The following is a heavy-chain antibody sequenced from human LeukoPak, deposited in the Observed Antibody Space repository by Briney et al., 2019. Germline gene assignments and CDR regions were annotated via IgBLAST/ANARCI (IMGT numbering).Heavy chain of an antibody. Sequence: ASVKVSGKASGYTFTGYYMHWVRQAPGQGLEWMGWINPNSGGTNYAQKFQGWVTMTRDTSISTAYMELSRLRSDDTAVYYCARGTGPPVMITFGGVIDYYFDYWGQGTLVTVSS. CDR2: INPNSGGT. D-gene: IGHD3-16*02. CDR1: GYTFTGYY. V-gene: IGHV1-2*04. CDR3: ARGTGPPVMITFGGVIDYYFDY. J-gene: IGHJ4*02.